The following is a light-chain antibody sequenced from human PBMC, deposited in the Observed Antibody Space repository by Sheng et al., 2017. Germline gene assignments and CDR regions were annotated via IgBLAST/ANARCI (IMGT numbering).Light chain of an antibody. CDR1: QSISNSY. Sequence: EIVLTQSPGTLALSPGERATLSCRASQSISNSYLTWYQQKPGQAPRLLIYGASTRATGIPDRFSGSGSGTDFTLSISSLEPEDFATYYCQQYTADSPWTFGHGTKVEIK. J-gene: IGKJ1*01. V-gene: IGKV3-20*01. CDR3: QQYTADSPWT. CDR2: GAS.